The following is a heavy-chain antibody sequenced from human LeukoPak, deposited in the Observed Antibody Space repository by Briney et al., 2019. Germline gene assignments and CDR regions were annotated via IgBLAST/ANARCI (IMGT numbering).Heavy chain of an antibody. CDR2: TSFDGKEK. CDR3: TKELLKTYYCGSGSYSFDT. D-gene: IGHD3-10*01. V-gene: IGHV3-30*18. J-gene: IGHJ4*02. CDR1: GFTFRSYG. Sequence: QSGGSLRLSCAASGFTFRSYGMHRVRQAPGKGLEWVAFTSFDGKEKCYADSVKGRFTISRDNSKNTVYVQMNGLRAEDTAVYYCTKELLKTYYCGSGSYSFDTWGQGTLVTVSS.